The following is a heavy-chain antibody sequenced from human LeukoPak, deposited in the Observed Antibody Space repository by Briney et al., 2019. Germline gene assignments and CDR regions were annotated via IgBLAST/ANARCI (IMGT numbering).Heavy chain of an antibody. D-gene: IGHD6-19*01. CDR1: GFTFSTYP. CDR2: ISGSGLTT. J-gene: IGHJ4*02. Sequence: GGSLRLSCAASGFTFSTYPMGWVRQAPGKGLEWVSSISGSGLTTYYADSVRGRFTISRDNSKNTVYLQMNSLRAEDTAVYYCARDASGWSVYWGQGTLVTVSS. CDR3: ARDASGWSVY. V-gene: IGHV3-23*01.